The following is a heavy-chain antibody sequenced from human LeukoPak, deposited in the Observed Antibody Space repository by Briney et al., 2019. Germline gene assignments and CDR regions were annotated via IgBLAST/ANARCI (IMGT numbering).Heavy chain of an antibody. Sequence: PGGSLRLSCAASGFTFSSYSMNWVRQAPGKGLEWVSYISSSSSTIYYADSVKGRFTISRDNAKNSLYLQMNSLRAEDTAVYYCARDLLPARFYYMDVWGKGTTVTVSS. D-gene: IGHD3-22*01. CDR3: ARDLLPARFYYMDV. CDR1: GFTFSSYS. V-gene: IGHV3-48*04. CDR2: ISSSSSTI. J-gene: IGHJ6*03.